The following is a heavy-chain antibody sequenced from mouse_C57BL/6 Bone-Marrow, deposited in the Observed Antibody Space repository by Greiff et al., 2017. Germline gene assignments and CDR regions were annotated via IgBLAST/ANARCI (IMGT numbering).Heavy chain of an antibody. CDR3: ARSDYDGDWYFDV. CDR1: GYTFTSYG. J-gene: IGHJ1*03. V-gene: IGHV1-81*01. CDR2: IYPRSGNT. D-gene: IGHD2-4*01. Sequence: QVQLQQSGAELARPGASVKLSCKASGYTFTSYGISWVKQRTGQGLEWIGEIYPRSGNTYYNEKFKGKATLTADKSSSTAYMELRSLTSEDSAVDFCARSDYDGDWYFDVWGTGTTVTVSS.